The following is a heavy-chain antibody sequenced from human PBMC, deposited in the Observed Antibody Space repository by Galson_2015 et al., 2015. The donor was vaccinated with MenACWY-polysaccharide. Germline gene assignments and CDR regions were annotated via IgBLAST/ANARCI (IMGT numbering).Heavy chain of an antibody. V-gene: IGHV3-7*03. CDR1: GFTFSRYW. Sequence: SLRLSCAASGFTFSRYWMSWVRQAPGKGLEWVACIKQDGSELYYVDSVKGRFTISSDKAKNSVYLQMNSLRVEDTALYYCASLDTDMVRSVGYWGPGTLVTVSS. D-gene: IGHD5-18*01. CDR2: IKQDGSEL. J-gene: IGHJ4*02. CDR3: ASLDTDMVRSVGY.